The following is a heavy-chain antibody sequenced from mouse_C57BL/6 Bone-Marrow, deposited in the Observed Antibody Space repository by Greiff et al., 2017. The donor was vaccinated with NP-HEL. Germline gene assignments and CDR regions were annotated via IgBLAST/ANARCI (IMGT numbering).Heavy chain of an antibody. D-gene: IGHD5-1-1*01. CDR1: GFSLTSYG. V-gene: IGHV2-3*01. J-gene: IGHJ1*03. CDR3: ALLKNIRGYFDV. CDR2: IWGDGST. Sequence: QVQLKESGPGLVAPSQSLSITCTVSGFSLTSYGVSWVRQPPGKGLEWLGVIWGDGSTNDHSALISRLSISKDNSKSQVFLKLNSQQTDDTATYYCALLKNIRGYFDVWGTGTTVTVSS.